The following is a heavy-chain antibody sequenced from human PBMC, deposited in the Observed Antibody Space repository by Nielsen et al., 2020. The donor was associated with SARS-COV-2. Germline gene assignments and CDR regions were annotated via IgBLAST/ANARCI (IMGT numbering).Heavy chain of an antibody. CDR1: GYSFTSYW. Sequence: GESLKISCKGSGYSFTSYWIGWVRQMPGKGLEWMGIIFPADSDTKYSPSFQGQVTISADKSISTAYLQWSSLKASDTAMYYCARLRAGYNLDFDSWGQGTLVIVSS. CDR2: IFPADSDT. V-gene: IGHV5-51*01. J-gene: IGHJ4*02. CDR3: ARLRAGYNLDFDS. D-gene: IGHD5-24*01.